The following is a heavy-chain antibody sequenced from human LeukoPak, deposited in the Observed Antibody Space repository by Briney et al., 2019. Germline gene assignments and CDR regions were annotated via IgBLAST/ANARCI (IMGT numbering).Heavy chain of an antibody. J-gene: IGHJ4*02. D-gene: IGHD6-13*01. CDR2: ISGSGGST. Sequence: GGSLRLSCAASGFTYSRYGMSWVRQAPGKGLEWVSAISGSGGSTYYADSVKGRFTISRDNSKNTLYLQMNSLRAEDTAVYYCGAGYSSSWPPIDYWGQGTLVTVSS. V-gene: IGHV3-23*01. CDR3: GAGYSSSWPPIDY. CDR1: GFTYSRYG.